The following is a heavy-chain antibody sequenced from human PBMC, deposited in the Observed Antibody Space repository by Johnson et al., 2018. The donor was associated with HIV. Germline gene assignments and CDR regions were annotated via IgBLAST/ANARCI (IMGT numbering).Heavy chain of an antibody. CDR1: GFTFSSYG. CDR2: IRYDGSNK. D-gene: IGHD2-21*01. V-gene: IGHV3-30*02. CDR3: AKGDPVEGDVDDAFDI. Sequence: QVYLVESGGGVVQHGRSLRLSCAASGFTFSSYGMHWVRQAPGKGLEWVAFIRYDGSNKYYADSVKGRFTISRDNSKNTLYLQMNSLRAEDTAVYYCAKGDPVEGDVDDAFDIWGQGTMVTVSS. J-gene: IGHJ3*02.